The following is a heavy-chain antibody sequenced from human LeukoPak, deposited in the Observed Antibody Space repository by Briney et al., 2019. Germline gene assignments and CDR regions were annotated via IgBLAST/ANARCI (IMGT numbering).Heavy chain of an antibody. Sequence: ASVKVSCKASGYTFTSYGISWVRQAPGQGLEWMGWISAYNGNTNYAQKFQGRVTMTTDTSTSTAYMELRSLRSDDTAVYYCAFHVVVPAAKVYWGQGTLVTVSS. V-gene: IGHV1-18*01. J-gene: IGHJ4*02. CDR3: AFHVVVPAAKVY. D-gene: IGHD2-2*01. CDR2: ISAYNGNT. CDR1: GYTFTSYG.